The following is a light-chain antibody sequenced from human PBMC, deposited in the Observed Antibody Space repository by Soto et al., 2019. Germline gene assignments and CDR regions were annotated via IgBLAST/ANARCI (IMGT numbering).Light chain of an antibody. CDR2: TAS. V-gene: IGKV1-9*01. CDR3: QQFHTYPWT. J-gene: IGKJ1*01. CDR1: QSIGNW. Sequence: IRMTQSPSTQSANLGDRVTITCRASQSIGNWLAWYQQKPGKAPKPLIYTASTLQSGVPSRFSGSGAGTEFTLTITGLQPEDFATYFCQQFHTYPWTFGQGTKVDIK.